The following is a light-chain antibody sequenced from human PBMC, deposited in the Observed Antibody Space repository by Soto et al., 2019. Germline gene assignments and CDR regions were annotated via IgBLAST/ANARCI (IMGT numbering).Light chain of an antibody. CDR1: DSINNW. CDR3: QQYGSSPRT. Sequence: IPVTQSPSTLSASVGDRVSITCRASDSINNWLAWYQQKPGKVPKLLIYEASNLQSGVPSRFSGSGSGTDFTLTIRRLEPDDFAVYYCQQYGSSPRTFGQGTKVDIK. CDR2: EAS. V-gene: IGKV1-27*01. J-gene: IGKJ1*01.